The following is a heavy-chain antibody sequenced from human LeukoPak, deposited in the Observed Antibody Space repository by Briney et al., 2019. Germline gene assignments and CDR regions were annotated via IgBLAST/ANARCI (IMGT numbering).Heavy chain of an antibody. J-gene: IGHJ4*02. CDR3: AKEGTPMASSYFDN. CDR2: ISHDGTVQ. CDR1: GFTFSSYG. Sequence: GGSLRLSCAASGFTFSSYGMQWVRQAPGKGLEWVAVISHDGTVQHYADSVKGRFTISRDNSDNTLYLQMNSLRDEDTAIYYCAKEGTPMASSYFDNWGQGTLIAVSS. D-gene: IGHD5-18*01. V-gene: IGHV3-30*18.